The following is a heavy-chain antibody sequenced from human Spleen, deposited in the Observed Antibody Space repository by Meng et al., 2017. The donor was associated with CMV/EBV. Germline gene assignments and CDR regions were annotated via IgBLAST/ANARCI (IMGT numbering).Heavy chain of an antibody. V-gene: IGHV4-31*02. Sequence: SGGHYWSWYRQRPGKGLSWVDYVYYSGSTYYIPSLKSRVTISVDTSKNQFSLKLNSVTAADTAVYYCAREHEYYSGTSCYTGHFDYWGPGTLVTVSS. CDR2: VYYSGST. D-gene: IGHD2-2*02. CDR1: SGGHY. J-gene: IGHJ4*02. CDR3: AREHEYYSGTSCYTGHFDY.